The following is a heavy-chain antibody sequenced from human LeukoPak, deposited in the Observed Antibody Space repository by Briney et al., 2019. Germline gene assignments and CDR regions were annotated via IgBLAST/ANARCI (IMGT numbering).Heavy chain of an antibody. J-gene: IGHJ4*02. CDR1: GFTFSGYA. V-gene: IGHV3-30*04. D-gene: IGHD6-13*01. CDR2: IASDGRDK. CDR3: ARESDSSLDY. Sequence: PGGSLRLSCAASGFTFSGYAMHWVRQAPGKGLEWVAVIASDGRDKHHADSVKGRFTISRDNSKSTLYLQMNSLRAEDTAVYYCARESDSSLDYWGQGTLVTVSS.